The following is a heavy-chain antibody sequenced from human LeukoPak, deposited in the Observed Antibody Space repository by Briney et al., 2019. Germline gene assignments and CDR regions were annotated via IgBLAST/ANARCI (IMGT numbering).Heavy chain of an antibody. CDR2: INWNGGST. J-gene: IGHJ4*02. D-gene: IGHD5-18*01. V-gene: IGHV3-20*04. CDR3: AKQVDTAMVDY. CDR1: GFTFDDYG. Sequence: GGSLRLSCAASGFTFDDYGMSWVRQAPGKGLEWVSGINWNGGSTGYADSVKGRFTISRDNAKNSLYLQMNSLRAEDMAVYYCAKQVDTAMVDYWGQGTLVTVSS.